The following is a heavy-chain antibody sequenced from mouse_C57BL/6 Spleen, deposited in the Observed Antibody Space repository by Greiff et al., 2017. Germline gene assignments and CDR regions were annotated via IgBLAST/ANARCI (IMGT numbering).Heavy chain of an antibody. J-gene: IGHJ4*01. CDR1: GYAFSSSW. CDR2: IYPGDGDT. Sequence: QVQLQQSGPELVKPGASVKISCKASGYAFSSSWMNWVKQRPGKGLEWIGRIYPGDGDTNYNGKFKGKATLTADKSSSTAYMQLSSLTSEDSAVYFCARGNYGYGSSYYAMDYWGQGTSVTVSS. D-gene: IGHD1-1*01. V-gene: IGHV1-82*01. CDR3: ARGNYGYGSSYYAMDY.